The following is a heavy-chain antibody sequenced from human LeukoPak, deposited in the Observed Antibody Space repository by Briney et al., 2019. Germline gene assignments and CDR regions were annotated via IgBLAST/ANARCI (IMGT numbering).Heavy chain of an antibody. Sequence: PGGSLRLSCAASGFTFSNAWMSWVRQAPGKGLEWVGRIKSKTDGRTTDYAAPVKGRFTISRDDSKNTLYLQMNSLKTEDTAVYYCTTDGGGDIVVVPAANWGQGTLVTVSS. CDR1: GFTFSNAW. J-gene: IGHJ4*02. V-gene: IGHV3-15*01. D-gene: IGHD2-2*01. CDR3: TTDGGGDIVVVPAAN. CDR2: IKSKTDGRTT.